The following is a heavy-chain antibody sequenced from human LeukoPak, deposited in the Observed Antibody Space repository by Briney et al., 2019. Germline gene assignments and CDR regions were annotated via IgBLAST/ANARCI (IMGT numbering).Heavy chain of an antibody. CDR3: ARVMSASVWRSYGSYYYYYYIDI. V-gene: IGHV3-7*01. J-gene: IGHJ6*03. D-gene: IGHD3-16*01. Sequence: GGSLRLSCAASGFTYSSYWMRWVRQAPGKGVEGVANIKQDGSEKYSVDSVKGRFTISRDNAKNSLYMQMNSLRAEDTAVYYCARVMSASVWRSYGSYYYYYYIDIWGKGTTVTVSS. CDR2: IKQDGSEK. CDR1: GFTYSSYW.